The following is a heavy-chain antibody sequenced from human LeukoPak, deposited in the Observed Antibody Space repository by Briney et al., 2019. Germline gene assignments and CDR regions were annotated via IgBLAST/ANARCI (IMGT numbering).Heavy chain of an antibody. CDR3: ARGYNNYGYVFDI. CDR2: IRYDGSNK. D-gene: IGHD4-11*01. J-gene: IGHJ3*02. Sequence: GGSLRLSCAASGVSFSTYGMHWVRQAPGKGLEWVAFIRYDGSNKYYADSVKGRFTISRDNAKNSLYLQMNSLRAEDTAVYYCARGYNNYGYVFDIWGQGTVVTVSS. V-gene: IGHV3-30*02. CDR1: GVSFSTYG.